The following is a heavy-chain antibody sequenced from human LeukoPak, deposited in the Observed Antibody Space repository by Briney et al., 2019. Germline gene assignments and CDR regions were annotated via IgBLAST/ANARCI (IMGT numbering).Heavy chain of an antibody. D-gene: IGHD2-15*01. CDR3: ARLPGYCSGGSCYRMDV. CDR2: IDPSDSYT. J-gene: IGHJ6*04. CDR1: GSSFTSHW. V-gene: IGHV5-10-1*01. Sequence: GASLRISCKGSGSSFTSHWISWVRQMPGKGLEWMGRIDPSDSYTNYSPSFQGHVTISADKSISTAYLQWSSLKASDTAMYYCARLPGYCSGGSCYRMDVWGKGTTVTVSS.